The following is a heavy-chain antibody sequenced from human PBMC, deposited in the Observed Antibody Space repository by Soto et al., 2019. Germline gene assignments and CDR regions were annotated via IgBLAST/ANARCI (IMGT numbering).Heavy chain of an antibody. D-gene: IGHD6-19*01. J-gene: IGHJ4*02. CDR2: IFSNDEK. CDR1: GFSLSNARMG. CDR3: ARIRVTAVAAPYYFDY. V-gene: IGHV2-26*01. Sequence: QVTLKESGPVLVKPTEPLTLTCTVSGFSLSNARMGVSWIRQPPGKALEWLAHIFSNDEKSYSTSLKSRLTISKDTSKSQVVLTMTNMDPVDTATYYCARIRVTAVAAPYYFDYWGQGTLVTVSS.